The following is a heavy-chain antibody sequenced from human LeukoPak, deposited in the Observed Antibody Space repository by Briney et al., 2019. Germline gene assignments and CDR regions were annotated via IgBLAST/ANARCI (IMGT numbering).Heavy chain of an antibody. J-gene: IGHJ4*02. Sequence: MPSETLSLTCGVSGYSISRGYYWAWIRQPPGKGLEWIGTIYHTGSTYCNPSLESRVTISVDTSKNEFSLNLNSVTAADTAVYYCARAGWIITSGIDYWGQGALVTVSS. CDR2: IYHTGST. D-gene: IGHD1-20*01. CDR3: ARAGWIITSGIDY. V-gene: IGHV4-38-2*01. CDR1: GYSISRGYY.